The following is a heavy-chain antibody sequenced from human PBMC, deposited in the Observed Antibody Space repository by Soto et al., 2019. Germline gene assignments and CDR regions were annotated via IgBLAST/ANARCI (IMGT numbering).Heavy chain of an antibody. CDR3: ARAEGLASVSTGMNV. V-gene: IGHV1-2*02. CDR2: INPNSGGA. D-gene: IGHD1-26*01. J-gene: IGHJ6*04. CDR1: GYTFSDYY. Sequence: ASVKVSCKAPGYTFSDYYMHWVRQAPGQGLEWMGWINPNSGGANYAQKFQGRVTITRDTSISTAYMELNRLRSDDTAVYYCARAEGLASVSTGMNVGGKGTPVTVPQ.